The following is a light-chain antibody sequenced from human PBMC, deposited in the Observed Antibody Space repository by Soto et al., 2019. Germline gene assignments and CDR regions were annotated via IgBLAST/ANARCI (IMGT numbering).Light chain of an antibody. J-gene: IGKJ1*01. Sequence: AIQMTQSPSSLSASVGYRVTITCRASQGIRNDLGWYQQKPGEAPKLLIYAASSLQSGVPSRFSGSGSGTDFTLTISSLQPEDFATYYCLQDYNYPRTFGQGTKVDIK. CDR2: AAS. CDR3: LQDYNYPRT. V-gene: IGKV1-6*01. CDR1: QGIRND.